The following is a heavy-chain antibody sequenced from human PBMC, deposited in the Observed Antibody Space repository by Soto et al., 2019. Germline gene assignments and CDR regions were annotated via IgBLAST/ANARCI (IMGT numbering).Heavy chain of an antibody. D-gene: IGHD2-15*01. J-gene: IGHJ6*02. CDR1: GFTFSSYG. Sequence: GGSLRLSCAASGFTFSSYGIHWVRQAPGKGLEWVAVISYDGSNKYYADSVKGRFTISRDNSKNTLYLQMNSLRAEDTAVYYCAKDPGYCSGGSCYSRGVYYGMDVWGQGTTVTVSS. CDR3: AKDPGYCSGGSCYSRGVYYGMDV. V-gene: IGHV3-30*18. CDR2: ISYDGSNK.